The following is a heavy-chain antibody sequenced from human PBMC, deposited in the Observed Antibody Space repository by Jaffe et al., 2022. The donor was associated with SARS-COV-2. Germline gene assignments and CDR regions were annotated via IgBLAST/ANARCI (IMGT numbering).Heavy chain of an antibody. J-gene: IGHJ6*03. CDR2: MNPSSGDT. Sequence: QAQLVQSGAEVKKPGASVKVSCEASGYTFTSYDINWVRLATGEGLEWMGWMNPSSGDTGYAQKFQGRVTMTRDTSINTAYMELSSLRSEDTAVYYCARPHSWGTGADYHYYMDVWGTGTTVTVSS. V-gene: IGHV1-8*01. CDR1: GYTFTSYD. D-gene: IGHD3-16*01. CDR3: ARPHSWGTGADYHYYMDV.